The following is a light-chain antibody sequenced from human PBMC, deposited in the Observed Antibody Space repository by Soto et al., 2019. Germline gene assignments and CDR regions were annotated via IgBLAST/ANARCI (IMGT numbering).Light chain of an antibody. V-gene: IGLV2-23*02. J-gene: IGLJ3*02. CDR2: EVS. Sequence: QSALTQPASVSGSPGQSITISCTGTSSDVGSYNLVSWYQQHPGKAPKLMIYEVSKRPSRVSNRFSGSKSGNTASLTISGLQAEDEADYYCCSYAGSSRVFGGGTKLTVL. CDR1: SSDVGSYNL. CDR3: CSYAGSSRV.